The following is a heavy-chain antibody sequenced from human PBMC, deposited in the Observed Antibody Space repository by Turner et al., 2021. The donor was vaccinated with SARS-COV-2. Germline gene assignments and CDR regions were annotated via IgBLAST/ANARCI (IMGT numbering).Heavy chain of an antibody. Sequence: EVQLVESGGGLVQPGRSLRLSCAASGFTFDDYGMHWGRQAPGKGLEWVSGISWNSGSIGYADSVKGRFTISRDNAKNSLYLQMNSLRAEDTALYYCAKDSSGYRSYNWFDPWGQGTLVTVSS. D-gene: IGHD3-22*01. V-gene: IGHV3-9*01. CDR3: AKDSSGYRSYNWFDP. J-gene: IGHJ5*02. CDR2: ISWNSGSI. CDR1: GFTFDDYG.